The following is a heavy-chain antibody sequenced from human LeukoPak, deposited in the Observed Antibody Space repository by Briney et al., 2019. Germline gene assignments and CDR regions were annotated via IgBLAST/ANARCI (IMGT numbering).Heavy chain of an antibody. CDR3: GAYSSSWYLKEGADAFDI. V-gene: IGHV3-21*01. CDR2: ISSSSSYI. J-gene: IGHJ3*02. D-gene: IGHD6-13*01. Sequence: GGSLRLSCAASGFTFSSYSMNWVRQAPGKGLEWVSSISSSSSYIYYADSVKGRFTISRDNAKNSLYLQMNSLRAEDTAVYYCGAYSSSWYLKEGADAFDIWGQGTMVTVSS. CDR1: GFTFSSYS.